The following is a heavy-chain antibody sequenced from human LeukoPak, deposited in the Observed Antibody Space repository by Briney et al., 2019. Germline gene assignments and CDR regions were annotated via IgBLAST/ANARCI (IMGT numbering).Heavy chain of an antibody. CDR2: IYYSGST. V-gene: IGHV4-31*03. CDR3: ARAPSGGSLTYYYYGMDV. D-gene: IGHD2-15*01. J-gene: IGHJ6*02. CDR1: GGSISSGGYY. Sequence: SETLSLTCTVSGGSISSGGYYWSWIRQHPGKGLEWIGYIYYSGSTYYNPSLKSRVTISVDTSKNQFSLKLSSVTAADTAVYYCARAPSGGSLTYYYYGMDVWGQGTTVSVSS.